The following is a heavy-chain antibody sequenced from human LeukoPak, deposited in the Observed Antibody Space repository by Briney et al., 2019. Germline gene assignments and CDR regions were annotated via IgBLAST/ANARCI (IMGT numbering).Heavy chain of an antibody. D-gene: IGHD3-16*01. Sequence: PGGSLRLSCAASGFTFSSYWMHWVRQAPGKGLVWVSRIKSDGSKTNYADSVKGRFTISRDNAKNTLYLQMNSLRAEDTAVYYCARVITYFDYWGQGTLVTASS. J-gene: IGHJ4*02. V-gene: IGHV3-74*01. CDR1: GFTFSSYW. CDR2: IKSDGSKT. CDR3: ARVITYFDY.